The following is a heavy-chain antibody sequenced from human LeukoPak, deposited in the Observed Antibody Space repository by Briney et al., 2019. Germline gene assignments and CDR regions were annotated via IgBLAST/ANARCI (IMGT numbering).Heavy chain of an antibody. J-gene: IGHJ5*02. CDR3: AKDTTPPKAGFDP. Sequence: GGSLRLSCAASGFTFSDHYMSWIRQAPGKGLEWVSYISNSGRTIYYADSVKGRFTISRGNAENSLYLQMNSLRAEDTAVYYCAKDTTPPKAGFDPWGQGTLVTVSS. CDR2: ISNSGRTI. D-gene: IGHD1-14*01. CDR1: GFTFSDHY. V-gene: IGHV3-11*04.